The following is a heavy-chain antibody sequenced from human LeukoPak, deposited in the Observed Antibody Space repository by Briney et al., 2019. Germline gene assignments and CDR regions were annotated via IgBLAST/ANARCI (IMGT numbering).Heavy chain of an antibody. CDR3: ARSGDYIKEGFDY. CDR2: MYTNGVT. Sequence: SEALSLTCTVSGDSISSGIYYWSWIRQPAGKGLEWIGRMYTNGVTNYNPSLKSRVTLSVDTSKNQFSLQLRSVTAADRALYYCARSGDYIKEGFDYWGQGTQVTVSS. D-gene: IGHD3-22*01. J-gene: IGHJ4*02. V-gene: IGHV4-61*02. CDR1: GDSISSGIYY.